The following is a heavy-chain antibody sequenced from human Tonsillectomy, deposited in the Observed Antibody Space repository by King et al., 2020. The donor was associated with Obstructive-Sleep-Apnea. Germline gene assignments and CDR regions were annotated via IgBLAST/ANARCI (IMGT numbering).Heavy chain of an antibody. CDR2: IKRKIDGETT. J-gene: IGHJ4*02. CDR3: SRRPDY. V-gene: IGHV3-15*01. Sequence: VQLVESGGGLVKPGGSLRLSCVVSGFTFSNAWMSWVRQAPGKGLEWVGRIKRKIDGETTDYAAPVQGRFTISRDDSKNTLFLQMNSLKTEDTAVYYCSRRPDYWGQGTLVIVSS. CDR1: GFTFSNAW.